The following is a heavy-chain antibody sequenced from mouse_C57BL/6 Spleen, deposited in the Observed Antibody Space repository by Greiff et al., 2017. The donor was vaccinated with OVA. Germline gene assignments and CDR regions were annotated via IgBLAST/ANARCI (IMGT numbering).Heavy chain of an antibody. J-gene: IGHJ2*01. CDR1: GYTFTSYW. Sequence: QVQLKQPGAELVMPGASVKLSCKASGYTFTSYWMHWVKQRPGQGLEWIGEIDPSDSYTNYNQKFKGKSTLTVDKSSSTAYMQLSSLTSEDSAVYYCARKGLGYFDYWGQGTTLTVSS. CDR2: IDPSDSYT. V-gene: IGHV1-69*01. CDR3: ARKGLGYFDY. D-gene: IGHD4-1*01.